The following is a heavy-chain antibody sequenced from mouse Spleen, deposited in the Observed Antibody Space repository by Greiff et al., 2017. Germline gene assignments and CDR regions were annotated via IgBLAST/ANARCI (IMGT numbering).Heavy chain of an antibody. J-gene: IGHJ4*01. D-gene: IGHD2-14*01. V-gene: IGHV1-18*01. Sequence: DVKLQESGPELVKPGASVKIPCKASGYTFTDYNMDWVKQSHGKSLEWIGDINPNNGGTIYNQKFKGKATLTVDKSSSTAYMELRSLTSEDTAVYYCARRYDEDGMDYWGQGTSVTASS. CDR3: ARRYDEDGMDY. CDR1: GYTFTDYN. CDR2: INPNNGGT.